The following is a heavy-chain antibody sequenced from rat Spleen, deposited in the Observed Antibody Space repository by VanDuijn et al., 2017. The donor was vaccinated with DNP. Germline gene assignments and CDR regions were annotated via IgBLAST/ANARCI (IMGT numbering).Heavy chain of an antibody. J-gene: IGHJ4*01. CDR1: AYSITTNY. CDR2: IGYSGST. D-gene: IGHD1-3*01. CDR3: ARSVRATSYYAMDA. Sequence: EVQLQESGPGLVKPSQSLSLTCSVTAYSITTNYWGWIRKFPGNKMEWIGHIGYSGSTTYNPSLKSRISITRDTSKNQFFLQLRSVTTEDTATYYCARSVRATSYYAMDAWGQGTSVTVSS. V-gene: IGHV3-1*01.